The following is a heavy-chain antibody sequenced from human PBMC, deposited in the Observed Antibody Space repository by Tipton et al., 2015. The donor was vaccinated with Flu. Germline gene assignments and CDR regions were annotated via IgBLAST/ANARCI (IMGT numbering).Heavy chain of an antibody. J-gene: IGHJ5*02. Sequence: SLRLSCAASGFTFNNHWMHWVRQVPGKGPMWVARINTDGSSASYADFVKGRFSISRDNAMNMLYLQMNNLRAEDTAVYFCSRESSSDPFWSDDYKWAWFDPWGRGTLVTVSA. V-gene: IGHV3-74*01. CDR2: INTDGSSA. D-gene: IGHD3-3*01. CDR1: GFTFNNHW. CDR3: SRESSSDPFWSDDYKWAWFDP.